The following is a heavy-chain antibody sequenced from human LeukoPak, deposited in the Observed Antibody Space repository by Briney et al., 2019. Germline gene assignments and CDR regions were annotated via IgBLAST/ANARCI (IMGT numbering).Heavy chain of an antibody. J-gene: IGHJ4*02. Sequence: SETLSLTCTVSGGPISSSSSYWGWIRQPPGKGLECIGSIYYSGSTYYNPSLKSRVTISVDTSKNQFSLKLSSVTAADTAVYYCARQVEYSSSWFDYWGQGTLVTVSS. CDR3: ARQVEYSSSWFDY. V-gene: IGHV4-39*01. CDR1: GGPISSSSSY. D-gene: IGHD6-13*01. CDR2: IYYSGST.